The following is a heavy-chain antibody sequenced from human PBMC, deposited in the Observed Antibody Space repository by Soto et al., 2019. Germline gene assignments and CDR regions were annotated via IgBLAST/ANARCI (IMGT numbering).Heavy chain of an antibody. CDR3: AILGDVDIVATAFNY. J-gene: IGHJ4*02. Sequence: QVQLQESGPGLVKPSQTLSLTCTVSGGSISSGGYYWSWIRQHPGKGLEWIGYIYYRGSTYYNPSLKSRVTISVDTSKNQFSLKLSSVTAADTAVYYCAILGDVDIVATAFNYWGQGTLVTVSS. CDR2: IYYRGST. CDR1: GGSISSGGYY. V-gene: IGHV4-31*03. D-gene: IGHD5-12*01.